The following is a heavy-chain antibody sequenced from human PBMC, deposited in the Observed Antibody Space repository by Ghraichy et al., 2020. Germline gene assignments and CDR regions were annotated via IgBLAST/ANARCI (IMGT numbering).Heavy chain of an antibody. D-gene: IGHD7-27*01. CDR2: ISYSGST. J-gene: IGHJ3*01. CDR3: AGVTGDHRTLNL. Sequence: SETLSLTCDVSGGSISSGGYSWSWIRQPPGKGLEYIGYISYSGSTYYNPSLKSRVTISIDRSGNQFSLKVTSVTAADTAMYYCAGVTGDHRTLNLWGQGKMVTVSS. V-gene: IGHV4-30-2*01. CDR1: GGSISSGGYS.